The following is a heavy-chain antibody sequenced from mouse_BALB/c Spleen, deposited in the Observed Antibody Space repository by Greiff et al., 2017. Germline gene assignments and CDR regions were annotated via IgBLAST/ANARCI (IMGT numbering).Heavy chain of an antibody. CDR3: ARDQYDDYAMDD. CDR2: IWAGGST. CDR1: GFSLTSYG. V-gene: IGHV2-9*02. Sequence: VKLQESGPGLVAPSQSLSITCTVSGFSLTSYGVHWVRQPPGKGLEWLGVIWAGGSTNYNSALMSRLSISKDNAKSQVFLKMNSLQTDDTAMYYCARDQYDDYAMDDWGEGTSVTVSS. J-gene: IGHJ4*01. D-gene: IGHD2-14*01.